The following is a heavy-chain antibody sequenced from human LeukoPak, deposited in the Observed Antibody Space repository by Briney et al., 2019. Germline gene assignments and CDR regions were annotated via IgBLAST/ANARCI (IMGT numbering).Heavy chain of an antibody. J-gene: IGHJ6*03. CDR3: ARDRCSGGRCYSLSVGHMDV. Sequence: GGSLSLSCAASGFTFSSYSMNWVRQAPGKGLGWGSYISSSSTTIYYADSVKGRFTISRDNTKNSLYLQMNSLRAEDTALYYCARDRCSGGRCYSLSVGHMDVWGKGTTVTVSS. D-gene: IGHD2-15*01. CDR1: GFTFSSYS. CDR2: ISSSSTTI. V-gene: IGHV3-48*01.